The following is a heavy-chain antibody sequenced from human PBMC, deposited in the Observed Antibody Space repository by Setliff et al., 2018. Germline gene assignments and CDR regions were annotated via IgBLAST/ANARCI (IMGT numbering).Heavy chain of an antibody. CDR2: ISYDGSNK. CDR3: ARDNQLLRIAAAGTVDY. J-gene: IGHJ4*02. CDR1: GFTFSSYA. Sequence: GGSLRLSCAASGFTFSSYAMHWVRQAPGKGLEWVAVISYDGSNKYYADSVKGRFTISRDNSKNTLYLQMNSLRAEDTAVYYCARDNQLLRIAAAGTVDYWGQGTLVTVSS. V-gene: IGHV3-30-3*01. D-gene: IGHD6-13*01.